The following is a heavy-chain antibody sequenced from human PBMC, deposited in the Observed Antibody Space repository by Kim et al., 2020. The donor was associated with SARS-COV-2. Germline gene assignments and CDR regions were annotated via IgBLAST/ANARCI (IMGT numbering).Heavy chain of an antibody. J-gene: IGHJ4*02. CDR3: AREVPAAADYIWDY. CDR1: GYTFTSYA. D-gene: IGHD6-13*01. Sequence: ASVKVSCKASGYTFTSYAMNWVRQAPGQGLEWMGWINTNTGNPTYAQGFTGRFVFSLDTSVSTAYLQISSLKAEDTAVYYCAREVPAAADYIWDYWGQGTLVTVSS. V-gene: IGHV7-4-1*02. CDR2: INTNTGNP.